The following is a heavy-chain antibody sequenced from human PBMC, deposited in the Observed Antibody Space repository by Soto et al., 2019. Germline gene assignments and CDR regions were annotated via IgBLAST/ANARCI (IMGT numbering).Heavy chain of an antibody. CDR2: MYSGGDI. J-gene: IGHJ4*01. V-gene: IGHV3-53*01. D-gene: IGHD3-16*01. Sequence: EVQLVESGGGSIQPGGSLRLSCLVSGFTVNTNYMYWVRQAPGRGLEWVSAMYSGGDIHYADSVKGRFTISRDTSENTLYLRMDKLRVEDTAVYFCVSRIPSWVFDYWGQGTLVTVSS. CDR3: VSRIPSWVFDY. CDR1: GFTVNTNY.